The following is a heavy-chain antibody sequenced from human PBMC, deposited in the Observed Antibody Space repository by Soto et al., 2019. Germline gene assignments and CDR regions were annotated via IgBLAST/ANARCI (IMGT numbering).Heavy chain of an antibody. CDR1: GFTFSSYA. CDR2: ISSNGGST. D-gene: IGHD3-9*01. Sequence: EVQLVESGGGLVQPGGSLRLSCAASGFTFSSYAMHWVRQAPGKGLEYVSAISSNGGSTYYANSVKGRFTISRDNSKNTLYLQMGSLRAEDMAVYYCASDSGDILTGYFDYWGQGTLVTVSS. CDR3: ASDSGDILTGYFDY. V-gene: IGHV3-64*01. J-gene: IGHJ4*02.